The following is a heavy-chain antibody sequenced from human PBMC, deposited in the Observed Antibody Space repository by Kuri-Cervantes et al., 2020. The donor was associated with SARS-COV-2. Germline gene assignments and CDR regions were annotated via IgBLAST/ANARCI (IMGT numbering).Heavy chain of an antibody. CDR3: ARGNYDFWSGASLPGY. CDR2: IYHSGST. J-gene: IGHJ4*02. V-gene: IGHV4-38-2*02. CDR1: GYSISSGYY. D-gene: IGHD3-3*01. Sequence: SETLSLTCTVSGYSISSGYYWGWIRQPPGKGLEWIGSIYHSGSTYYNPSLKSRVTISVDTSKNQFSLKLSSVTAADTAVYYCARGNYDFWSGASLPGYWGQGTLVTVSS.